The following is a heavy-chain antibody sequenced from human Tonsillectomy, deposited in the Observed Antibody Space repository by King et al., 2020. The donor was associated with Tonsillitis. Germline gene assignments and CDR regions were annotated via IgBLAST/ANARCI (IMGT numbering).Heavy chain of an antibody. Sequence: QLQESGPGLVKPSETLSLTCTVSGGSINSYYWSWIRQPPGKGLEWIGYIYYSGSTNYNPSLKSRVTISVDTSKNQFSLRLSSLTAADTAVYYCARVSSDFYDSSGYHGFDIWGQGTMVTVSS. CDR2: IYYSGST. CDR1: GGSINSYY. J-gene: IGHJ3*02. V-gene: IGHV4-59*01. CDR3: ARVSSDFYDSSGYHGFDI. D-gene: IGHD3-22*01.